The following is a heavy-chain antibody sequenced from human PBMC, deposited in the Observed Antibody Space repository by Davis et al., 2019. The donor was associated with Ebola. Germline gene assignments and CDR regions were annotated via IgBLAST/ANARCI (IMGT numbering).Heavy chain of an antibody. J-gene: IGHJ4*02. CDR1: GFTFNNYA. Sequence: PGGSLRLSCAASGFTFNNYAMSWVRQAPGRGLEWVSSMSTGDGGTYYADSVKGRFTISRDNSNNTLYLQLNRMRAGDTAVYYCAKVGHTGGWYRISGEYHFDFWGQGTLVTVSS. D-gene: IGHD6-19*01. V-gene: IGHV3-23*01. CDR2: MSTGDGGT. CDR3: AKVGHTGGWYRISGEYHFDF.